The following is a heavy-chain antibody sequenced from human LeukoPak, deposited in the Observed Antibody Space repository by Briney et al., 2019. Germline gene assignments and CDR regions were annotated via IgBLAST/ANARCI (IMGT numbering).Heavy chain of an antibody. CDR3: ARDPTTVVTTPYYFDF. V-gene: IGHV4-34*01. J-gene: IGHJ4*02. CDR1: GGSFSGYH. D-gene: IGHD4-23*01. CDR2: INDRGHT. Sequence: PSETLSLTCAVHGGSFSGYHWNWIRQFPGKGMEWIGEINDRGHTNSNPSLESRVTISVDTSKKQFSLKLSSVAAADTAVYYCARDPTTVVTTPYYFDFWGQGTLVTVSS.